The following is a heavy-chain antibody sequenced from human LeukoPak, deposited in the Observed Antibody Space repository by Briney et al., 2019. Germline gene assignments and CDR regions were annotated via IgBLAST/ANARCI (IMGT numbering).Heavy chain of an antibody. J-gene: IGHJ5*02. CDR3: ARDWHCSGGRCENCFDP. D-gene: IGHD2-15*01. CDR1: GYTFTSYG. Sequence: ASVKVSCKASGYTFTSYGISWVRQAPGQGLEWMGWISAYNGNTNYAQKLQDRVTMTKDTSTTTVYMELRSLRSDDTAVYYCARDWHCSGGRCENCFDPWGQGTLVIVSS. CDR2: ISAYNGNT. V-gene: IGHV1-18*01.